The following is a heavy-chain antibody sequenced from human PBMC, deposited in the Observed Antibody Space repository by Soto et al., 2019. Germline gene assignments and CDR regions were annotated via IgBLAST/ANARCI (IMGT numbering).Heavy chain of an antibody. D-gene: IGHD1-26*01. CDR2: INPSGGST. CDR1: GYTFTNYY. J-gene: IGHJ3*02. V-gene: IGHV1-46*01. CDR3: ARLIVGATTNAFDI. Sequence: ASVKVSCKASGYTFTNYYMHWVRQAPGQGLEWMGIINPSGGSTTYAQKFQGRVTITADKSTSTAYMELSSLRSEDTAVYYCARLIVGATTNAFDIWGQGTMVTVSS.